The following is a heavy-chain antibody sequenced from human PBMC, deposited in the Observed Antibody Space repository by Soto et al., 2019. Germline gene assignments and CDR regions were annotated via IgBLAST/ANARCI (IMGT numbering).Heavy chain of an antibody. J-gene: IGHJ6*03. CDR3: ARSRMVYVPAGYYYYMDV. CDR2: ISSTSSTI. V-gene: IGHV3-48*01. Sequence: GGSLRLSCAASGFTFSSYSMNWVRQAPGKGLEWVSYISSTSSTIYYADSVKGRFTISRDNAKNSLYLQMNSLRAEDTAVYYCARSRMVYVPAGYYYYMDVWGKGTTVTVSS. D-gene: IGHD2-8*01. CDR1: GFTFSSYS.